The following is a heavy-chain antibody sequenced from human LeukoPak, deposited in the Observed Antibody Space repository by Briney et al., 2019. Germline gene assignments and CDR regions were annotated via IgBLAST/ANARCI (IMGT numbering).Heavy chain of an antibody. CDR1: GGSISSSSYY. D-gene: IGHD3-10*01. CDR2: IYYSGST. Sequence: SETLSLTCTVSGGSISSSSYYWGWIRQPPGKGLEWIGSIYYSGSTYYNPSLKSRVTISVDTSKNQFSLKLSSVTAADTAVYYCARAPLWFGELSSYYYYYGMDVWGQGTTVTVSS. J-gene: IGHJ6*02. CDR3: ARAPLWFGELSSYYYYYGMDV. V-gene: IGHV4-39*07.